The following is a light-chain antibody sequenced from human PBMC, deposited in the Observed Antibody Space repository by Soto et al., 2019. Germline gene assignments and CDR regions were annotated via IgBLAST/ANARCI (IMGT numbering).Light chain of an antibody. CDR1: QSISVH. V-gene: IGKV1-39*01. CDR3: QQSYITPYT. CDR2: AAS. J-gene: IGKJ2*01. Sequence: DIQMTQSPSSLSASVGDTVTITCRASQSISVHLTWYQQKPGKVPKLLIYAASNLQSGVPLRFSGSGSETDFALTISSLQPEDFAAYYCQQSYITPYTFGQGTKLEIK.